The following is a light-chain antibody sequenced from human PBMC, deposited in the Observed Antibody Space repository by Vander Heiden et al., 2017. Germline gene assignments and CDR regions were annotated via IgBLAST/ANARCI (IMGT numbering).Light chain of an antibody. CDR2: KVS. CDR1: QSLVYSDGNTY. Sequence: DAVMTQSPLSLPVTLGQPASISCRSSQSLVYSDGNTYLNCFHQRPGQSPRRLIYKVSNRDSGVPDRFSGSVSGTDFILRISRVEAEDVGVYYCMQGTHWPYTFGQGTNLEIK. J-gene: IGKJ2*01. CDR3: MQGTHWPYT. V-gene: IGKV2-30*01.